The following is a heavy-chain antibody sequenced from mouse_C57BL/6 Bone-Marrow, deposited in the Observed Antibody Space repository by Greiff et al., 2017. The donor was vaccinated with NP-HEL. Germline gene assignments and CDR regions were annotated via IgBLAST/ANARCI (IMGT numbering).Heavy chain of an antibody. CDR1: GYTFTSYW. CDR3: ARGRVYYDYDYYAMDY. J-gene: IGHJ4*01. CDR2: IDPSDSET. Sequence: QVQLQQPGAELVRPGSSVKLSCKASGYTFTSYWMHWVKQRPIQGLEWIGNIDPSDSETHYNQKFKDKATLTVDKSSSTAYMQLSSLTSEDSAVYYCARGRVYYDYDYYAMDYWVQGTSVTVSS. V-gene: IGHV1-52*01. D-gene: IGHD2-4*01.